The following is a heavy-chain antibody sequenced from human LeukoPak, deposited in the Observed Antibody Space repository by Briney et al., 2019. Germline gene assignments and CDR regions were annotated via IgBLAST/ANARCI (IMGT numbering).Heavy chain of an antibody. J-gene: IGHJ4*02. Sequence: GGSLRLSCAASGFTFSSYGMHWVRQAPGKGLEWVAVISYDGSNKYYADSVKGRFTISRDNSKNTLYLQMNSLRAEDTAVYYCARDLRYGASDYWGQGSLVIVSS. CDR3: ARDLRYGASDY. CDR1: GFTFSSYG. V-gene: IGHV3-30*03. D-gene: IGHD5/OR15-5a*01. CDR2: ISYDGSNK.